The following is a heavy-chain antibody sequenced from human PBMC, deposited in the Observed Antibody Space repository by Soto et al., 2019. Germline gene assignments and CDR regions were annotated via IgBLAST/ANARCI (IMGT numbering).Heavy chain of an antibody. J-gene: IGHJ4*02. V-gene: IGHV3-43*01. CDR2: ISYDGDDT. Sequence: VQLVESGGVVVQPGGSLRLSCVASGFDFEDYTMHWVRQAPGKGLECVSRISYDGDDTYYADSVRGRFTMSRDNSKNSLFLLMNNLTPEDTAVYYCAKDEAYYFDHWGQGTLVAVSS. CDR1: GFDFEDYT. CDR3: AKDEAYYFDH.